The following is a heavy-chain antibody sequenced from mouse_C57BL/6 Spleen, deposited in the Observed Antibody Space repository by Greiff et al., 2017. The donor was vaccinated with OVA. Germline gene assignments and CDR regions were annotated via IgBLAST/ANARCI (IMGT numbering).Heavy chain of an antibody. J-gene: IGHJ1*03. CDR3: ARRRDYYGSSGYFEV. CDR1: GYAFSSYW. CDR2: IYPGDGDT. Sequence: QVQLQQSGAELVKPGASVKISCKASGYAFSSYWMNWVKQRPGKGLEWIGQIYPGDGDTNYNGKFKGKATLTADKSSSTAYMQLSSLTSEDSAVYFCARRRDYYGSSGYFEVWGTGTTVTVAS. V-gene: IGHV1-80*01. D-gene: IGHD1-1*01.